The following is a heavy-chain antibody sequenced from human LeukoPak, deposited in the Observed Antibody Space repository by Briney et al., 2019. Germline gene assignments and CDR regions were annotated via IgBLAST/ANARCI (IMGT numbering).Heavy chain of an antibody. CDR1: GGSISNSSYY. CDR2: IYYSGST. CDR3: ASGPGYSSGWYDY. Sequence: SETLSLTCTVSGGSISNSSYYWGWIRQPPGKGLEWIGSIYYSGSTYYNPSLKSRVTISVDTSKNQFSLKLSSVTAADTAVYYCASGPGYSSGWYDYWGQGTLVTVSS. J-gene: IGHJ4*02. V-gene: IGHV4-39*01. D-gene: IGHD6-19*01.